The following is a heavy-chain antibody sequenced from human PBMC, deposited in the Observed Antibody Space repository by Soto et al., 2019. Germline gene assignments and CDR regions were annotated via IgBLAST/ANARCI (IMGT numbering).Heavy chain of an antibody. D-gene: IGHD1-1*01. CDR3: ARRTGATTDSHYGVDV. CDR1: GFTFSNYG. J-gene: IGHJ6*02. V-gene: IGHV3-33*01. Sequence: QVQLVESGGGVVQPGRSLRLSCAASGFTFSNYGMHWVRQAPGKGLEWLTYIRHDGSKEYYADSVKGRFTISRDNSKNTLYLQMNSLRAEDTAVYYCARRTGATTDSHYGVDVWGQGTTVTVSS. CDR2: IRHDGSKE.